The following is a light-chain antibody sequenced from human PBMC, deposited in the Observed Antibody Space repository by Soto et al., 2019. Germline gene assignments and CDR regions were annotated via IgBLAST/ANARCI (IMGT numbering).Light chain of an antibody. CDR2: DAS. J-gene: IGKJ5*01. Sequence: EIVLTQSPATLSLSPWERATPSCRASQSVSSYLAWYQQKPGQAPRLLLYDASNRATGIPPRFSGSGSGTAFSTPISSREHEEFSAYYCQQRRNWPPITFGQGTRLEIK. CDR3: QQRRNWPPIT. CDR1: QSVSSY. V-gene: IGKV3-11*01.